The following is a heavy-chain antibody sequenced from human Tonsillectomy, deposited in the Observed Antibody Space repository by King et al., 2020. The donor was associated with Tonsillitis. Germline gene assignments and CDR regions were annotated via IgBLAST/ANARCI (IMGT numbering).Heavy chain of an antibody. CDR2: INHSGST. J-gene: IGHJ4*02. Sequence: VQLQQWGAGLLKPSETLSLTCAVYGGSFSGYYWSWIRQPPGKGLEWIGEINHSGSTNYNPSLKSRVTISVDTSKNQFSLKLSSVTAADTAVYYCARVSLAVAGTLDYWGQGTLVTVSS. D-gene: IGHD6-19*01. CDR3: ARVSLAVAGTLDY. V-gene: IGHV4-34*01. CDR1: GGSFSGYY.